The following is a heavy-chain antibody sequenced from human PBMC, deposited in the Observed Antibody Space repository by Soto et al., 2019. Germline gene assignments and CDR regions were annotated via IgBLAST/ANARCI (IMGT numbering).Heavy chain of an antibody. CDR1: GYTFTSYG. V-gene: IGHV1-18*01. Sequence: ASVKVSCKASGYTFTSYGISWVRQAPGQGLEWMGWISAYNGNTNYAQKLQGRVTMTTDTSTSTAYMELRSLRSDDTAVYYCARDSDTENRGVIIPGDAFDIWGQGTMVTVSS. J-gene: IGHJ3*02. D-gene: IGHD3-10*01. CDR2: ISAYNGNT. CDR3: ARDSDTENRGVIIPGDAFDI.